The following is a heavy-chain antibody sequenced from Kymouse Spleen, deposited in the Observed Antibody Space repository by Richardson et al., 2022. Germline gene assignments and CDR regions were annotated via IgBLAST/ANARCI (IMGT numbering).Heavy chain of an antibody. CDR3: ASRYNWNYDAFDI. Sequence: EVQLVESGGGLVQPGGSLRLSCAASGFTFSSYSMNWVRQAPGKGLEWVSYISSSSSTIYYADSVKGRFTISRDNAKNSLYLQMNSLRDEDTAVYYCASRYNWNYDAFDIWGQGTMVTVSS. J-gene: IGHJ3*02. V-gene: IGHV3-48*02. D-gene: IGHD1-7*01. CDR1: GFTFSSYS. CDR2: ISSSSSTI.